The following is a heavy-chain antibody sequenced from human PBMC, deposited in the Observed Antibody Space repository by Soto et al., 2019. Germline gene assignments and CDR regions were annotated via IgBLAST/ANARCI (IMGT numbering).Heavy chain of an antibody. Sequence: GGSLRLSCAASGFTFSNYAMSWVRQAPGKGLEWVSSISTSSSSIYYADSVKGRFTISRDNAKNSLYLQMNSLRAEDTAVYYCARRLLLGYYYGMDVWGQGTTVTVSS. CDR1: GFTFSNYA. CDR2: ISTSSSSI. J-gene: IGHJ6*02. V-gene: IGHV3-21*01. CDR3: ARRLLLGYYYGMDV. D-gene: IGHD2-15*01.